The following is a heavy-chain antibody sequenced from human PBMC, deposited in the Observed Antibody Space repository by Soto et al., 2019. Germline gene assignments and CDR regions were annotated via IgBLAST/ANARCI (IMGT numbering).Heavy chain of an antibody. V-gene: IGHV4-34*01. Sequence: SETLSLTCAVYGGSFSGYYWSWIRQPPGKGLEWIGEINHSGSTNYNPSLKSRVTISVDTSKNQFSLKLSSVTAADTAVYYCARDRYDSSGYYASNYFQHWGQGTLVTVS. CDR3: ARDRYDSSGYYASNYFQH. J-gene: IGHJ1*01. CDR1: GGSFSGYY. D-gene: IGHD3-22*01. CDR2: INHSGST.